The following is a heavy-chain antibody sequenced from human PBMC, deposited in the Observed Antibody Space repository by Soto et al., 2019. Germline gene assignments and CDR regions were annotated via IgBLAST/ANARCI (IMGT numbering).Heavy chain of an antibody. CDR2: IYWNDDK. CDR3: ARITMVDTAGPAF. J-gene: IGHJ4*02. D-gene: IGHD3-10*01. Sequence: GSPLHNSEVGVGWIRQPPGKALEWLALIYWNDDKRYSPSLKSRLTITKDTSKNQVVLTMTNMDPVDTATYYCARITMVDTAGPAFWGKGTLV. V-gene: IGHV2-5*01. CDR1: GSPLHNSEVG.